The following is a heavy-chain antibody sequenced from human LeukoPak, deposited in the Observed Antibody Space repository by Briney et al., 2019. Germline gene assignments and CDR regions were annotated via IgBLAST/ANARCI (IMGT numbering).Heavy chain of an antibody. Sequence: SETLSLTCTVSGGSISYYYWSWIRQPPGKGLEWIGYIYYSGSTNYNPSLKSRVTISVDTSKNQFSLKLSSVTAADTAVYYCARGHCSGGSCYSVPYDYWGQGILVTVSS. J-gene: IGHJ4*02. CDR3: ARGHCSGGSCYSVPYDY. CDR1: GGSISYYY. V-gene: IGHV4-59*01. D-gene: IGHD2-15*01. CDR2: IYYSGST.